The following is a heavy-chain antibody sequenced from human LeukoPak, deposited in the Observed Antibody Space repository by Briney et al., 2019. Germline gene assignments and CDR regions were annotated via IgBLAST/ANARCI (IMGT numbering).Heavy chain of an antibody. J-gene: IGHJ4*02. CDR2: ISYDGSNK. CDR3: ARTDTAMVTYFDY. D-gene: IGHD5-18*01. V-gene: IGHV3-30*04. CDR1: GFTFSSYA. Sequence: GGSLRLSCAASGFTFSSYAMHWVRQAPGKGLEWVAVISYDGSNKYYADSVKGRFTISRDNSKNTLYLQMNSLRAEDTAVYYCARTDTAMVTYFDYWGQGTLVTVSS.